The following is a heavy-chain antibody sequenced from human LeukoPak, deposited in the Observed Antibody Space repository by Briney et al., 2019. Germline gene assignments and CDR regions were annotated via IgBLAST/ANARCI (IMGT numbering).Heavy chain of an antibody. CDR1: GFTVSSNY. Sequence: GGSLRLSCAASGFTVSSNYMSWVRQAPGKGLEWVSVIYSGGSTYCADSVKGRFTISRDNSKNTLYLQMNSLRAEDTAVYYCARKRGYSYGYGYWGQGTLVTVSS. V-gene: IGHV3-53*01. D-gene: IGHD5-18*01. J-gene: IGHJ4*02. CDR3: ARKRGYSYGYGY. CDR2: IYSGGST.